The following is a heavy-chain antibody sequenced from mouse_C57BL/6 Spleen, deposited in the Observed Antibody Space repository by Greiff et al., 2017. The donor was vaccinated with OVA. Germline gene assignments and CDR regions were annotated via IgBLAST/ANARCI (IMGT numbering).Heavy chain of an antibody. Sequence: QVQLQQPGAELVRPGSSVKLSCKASGYTFTSYWMDWVKQRPGQGLEWIGNIYPSDSETHYNQKFKDKATLTVDKSSSTAYMQRSSLTSEDSAVYYCARGDLLYYYAMDYWGQGTSVTVSS. V-gene: IGHV1-61*01. J-gene: IGHJ4*01. CDR2: IYPSDSET. D-gene: IGHD3-3*01. CDR1: GYTFTSYW. CDR3: ARGDLLYYYAMDY.